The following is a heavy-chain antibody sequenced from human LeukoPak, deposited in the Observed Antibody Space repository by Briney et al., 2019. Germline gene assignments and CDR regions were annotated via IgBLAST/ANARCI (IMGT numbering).Heavy chain of an antibody. J-gene: IGHJ5*02. CDR2: IYHGGST. CDR1: GYSISSGYY. CDR3: ARVIYCSGGSCYDGAWFDP. Sequence: SETLSLTCGVSGYSISSGYYWGWIRQPPGKGLEWIGSIYHGGSTYYNPSLKSRVTISVDTSKNQFSLKLSSLTAADTAAYYCARVIYCSGGSCYDGAWFDPWGQGTLVTVSS. D-gene: IGHD2-15*01. V-gene: IGHV4-38-2*01.